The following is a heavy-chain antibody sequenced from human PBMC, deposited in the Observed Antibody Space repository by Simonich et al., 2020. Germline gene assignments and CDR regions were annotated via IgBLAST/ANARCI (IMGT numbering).Heavy chain of an antibody. V-gene: IGHV3-30*07. CDR2: ISYDGSNK. J-gene: IGHJ3*02. D-gene: IGHD7-27*01. Sequence: QVQLVESGGGVVQPGRSLRLSCAASGFTFSSYAMHWVRQAQGKGIEWVAVISYDGSNKYYADSVKGRFTISRDNSKNTLYLQMNSLRAEDTAVYYCAREDLTGDAFDIWGQGTMVTVSS. CDR3: AREDLTGDAFDI. CDR1: GFTFSSYA.